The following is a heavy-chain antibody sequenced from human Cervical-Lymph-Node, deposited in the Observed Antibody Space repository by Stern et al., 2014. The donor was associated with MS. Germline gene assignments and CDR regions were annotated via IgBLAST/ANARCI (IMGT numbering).Heavy chain of an antibody. CDR1: GGSISSYF. J-gene: IGHJ4*02. D-gene: IGHD2/OR15-2a*01. Sequence: QLQLQESSPGLVKPSETLSLTCTVSGGSISSYFWNWIRQPPGKGLEWIGSTYYSGDTNSNPSLKSRVTISVDTSKNQFSLKLHSVTAADTAMYYCARDLSDWGQGVLVTVSS. V-gene: IGHV4-59*01. CDR3: ARDLSD. CDR2: TYYSGDT.